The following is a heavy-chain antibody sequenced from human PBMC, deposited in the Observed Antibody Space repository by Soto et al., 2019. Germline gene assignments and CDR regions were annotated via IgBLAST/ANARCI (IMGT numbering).Heavy chain of an antibody. D-gene: IGHD3-3*01. CDR1: GFTFSNYA. Sequence: GGSLRLSCAASGFTFSNYAMSWVRQAPGKGLEWVSAISGSGGSTYYADSVKGPFTISSDNSKNTLYLQMNSLRAEDTAVDYCAKDYFWSAYYYYGMDVWGQGTPVTVSS. CDR2: ISGSGGST. J-gene: IGHJ6*02. CDR3: AKDYFWSAYYYYGMDV. V-gene: IGHV3-23*01.